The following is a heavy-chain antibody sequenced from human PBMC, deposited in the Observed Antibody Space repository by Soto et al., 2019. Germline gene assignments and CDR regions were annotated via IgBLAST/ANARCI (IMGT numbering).Heavy chain of an antibody. CDR3: ARAGVYCSGGSCYSGWFDP. CDR1: GGSFSGYY. CDR2: INHSGST. Sequence: QVQLQQWGAGLLKPSETLSLTCAVYGGSFSGYYWSWIRQPPGKGLEWIGEINHSGSTNYNPSLKSRATISVDTSKNQFSLKLSSVTAADTAVYYCARAGVYCSGGSCYSGWFDPWGQGTLVTVSS. V-gene: IGHV4-34*01. D-gene: IGHD2-15*01. J-gene: IGHJ5*02.